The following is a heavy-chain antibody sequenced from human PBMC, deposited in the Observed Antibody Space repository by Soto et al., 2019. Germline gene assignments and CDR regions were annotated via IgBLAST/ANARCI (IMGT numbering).Heavy chain of an antibody. V-gene: IGHV5-10-1*01. CDR3: ATRGTTGYSYGYGDY. J-gene: IGHJ4*02. D-gene: IGHD5-18*01. CDR1: GYSFTSYW. CDR2: IDPSDSYT. Sequence: GESLKISCKGSGYSFTSYWISWVRQMPGKGLEWMGRIDPSDSYTNYSPSFQGHVTISADKSISTAYLQWSSLKASDTAMYYCATRGTTGYSYGYGDYWGQGTLVTVSS.